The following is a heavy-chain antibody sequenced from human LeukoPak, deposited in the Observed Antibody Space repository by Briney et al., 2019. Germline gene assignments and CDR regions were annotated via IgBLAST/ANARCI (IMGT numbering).Heavy chain of an antibody. J-gene: IGHJ4*02. V-gene: IGHV1-2*02. CDR3: ARNFGPSGDGD. Sequence: GASVKVSCKASGYTFTGYLTHWVRQAPGQGLEWMGWINPNSGGTNYVQKFQGRVTMTRDTSISTAYMELSRLRSDDTAVYYCARNFGPSGDGDWGQGTLVTVSS. D-gene: IGHD3-10*01. CDR2: INPNSGGT. CDR1: GYTFTGYL.